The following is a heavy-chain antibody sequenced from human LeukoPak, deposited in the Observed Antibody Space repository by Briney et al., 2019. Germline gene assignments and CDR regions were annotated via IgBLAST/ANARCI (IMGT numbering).Heavy chain of an antibody. V-gene: IGHV1-18*01. CDR3: ARDEGVGERGAY. D-gene: IGHD3-16*01. Sequence: GESLKVSCKASGFTFTNYGISWVRQAPGQGLEWMGWISAYNGDTNYAQKLQDRVTMTTDTSTSTAYMELRSLRSDDTAMYYCARDEGVGERGAYWGQGTLVTVSS. CDR1: GFTFTNYG. J-gene: IGHJ4*02. CDR2: ISAYNGDT.